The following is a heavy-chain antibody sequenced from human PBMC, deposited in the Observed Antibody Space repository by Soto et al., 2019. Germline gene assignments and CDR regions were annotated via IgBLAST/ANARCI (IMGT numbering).Heavy chain of an antibody. CDR3: AKDDDPRRGSRDFDY. Sequence: GGSLRLSCAASGFTFSSYAMSWVRQAPGKGLEWVSAISGSGGSTYYADSVKGRFTISRDNSKNTLYLQMNSLRAEDTAVYYCAKDDDPRRGSRDFDYWGQGTLVTVSS. D-gene: IGHD6-13*01. CDR2: ISGSGGST. CDR1: GFTFSSYA. V-gene: IGHV3-23*01. J-gene: IGHJ4*02.